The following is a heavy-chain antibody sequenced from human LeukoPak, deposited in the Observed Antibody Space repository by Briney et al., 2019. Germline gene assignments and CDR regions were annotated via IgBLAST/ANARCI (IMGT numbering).Heavy chain of an antibody. CDR1: GGSISSGDYY. J-gene: IGHJ3*02. CDR3: ARVRGLYYGDAFDI. Sequence: SQTLSLTCTVSGGSISSGDYYWSWIRQPPGKGLEWIGYIYYSGSTYYNPSLKSRVTISVDTSKNQFSLKLSSVTAADTAVYYCARVRGLYYGDAFDIWGQGTMVTVSS. CDR2: IYYSGST. D-gene: IGHD3-10*01. V-gene: IGHV4-30-4*01.